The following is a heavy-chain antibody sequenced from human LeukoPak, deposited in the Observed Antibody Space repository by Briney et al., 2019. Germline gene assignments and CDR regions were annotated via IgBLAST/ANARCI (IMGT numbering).Heavy chain of an antibody. D-gene: IGHD3-10*01. V-gene: IGHV3-7*01. Sequence: GGSLRLSCAASGFTYISYWMSWVRQAPGKGLEWVANIKQDGSEKYYVDSVKGRFTISRDNAKNSLYLQMNSLRAEVTAVYYCARVGGSGSYRTDYYFDYWGQGTLVTVSS. CDR2: IKQDGSEK. CDR3: ARVGGSGSYRTDYYFDY. J-gene: IGHJ4*02. CDR1: GFTYISYW.